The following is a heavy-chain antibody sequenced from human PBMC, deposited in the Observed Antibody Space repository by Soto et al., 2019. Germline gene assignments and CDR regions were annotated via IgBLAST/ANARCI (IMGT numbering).Heavy chain of an antibody. CDR2: ISGSGGST. V-gene: IGHV3-23*01. J-gene: IGHJ6*03. CDR1: GFTFSSYA. D-gene: IGHD4-17*01. CDR3: AKDLPHGYSPSWAYYYMDV. Sequence: EVQLLESGGGLVQPGGSLRLSCAASGFTFSSYAVSWVRQAPGKGLEWVSAISGSGGSTYYADSVKGRFTISRDNSKNTLYLQMNSLRADDTAVYYCAKDLPHGYSPSWAYYYMDVWGKGTTVTVSS.